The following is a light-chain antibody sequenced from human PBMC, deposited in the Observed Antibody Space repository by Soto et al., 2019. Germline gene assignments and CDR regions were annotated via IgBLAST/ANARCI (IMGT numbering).Light chain of an antibody. J-gene: IGKJ1*01. CDR3: QQYNNWPRT. Sequence: EIVMTQSPATLSVSPGDRATLSCRASQSVSSDLAWYQQKPGQAPRVLISGASTRATGIPARFSGSGSGTEFTLTISSLQSEDFAVYYCQQYNNWPRTFGQGTKVEIK. V-gene: IGKV3-15*01. CDR2: GAS. CDR1: QSVSSD.